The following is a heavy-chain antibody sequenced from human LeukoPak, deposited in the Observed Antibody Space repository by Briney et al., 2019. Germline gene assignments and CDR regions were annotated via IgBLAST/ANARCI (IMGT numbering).Heavy chain of an antibody. CDR3: ARVATVGGYYYYYMDV. V-gene: IGHV4-59*01. CDR1: GGSISTYY. D-gene: IGHD2-15*01. CDR2: IYYTGST. J-gene: IGHJ6*03. Sequence: SETLSLTCTVSGGSISTYYWSWIRQPPGKGLEWIGYIYYTGSTSYNPSLKSRVTMSLDASKNQFSLELNSVTPADTAVYYCARVATVGGYYYYYMDVWGKGTTVTVSS.